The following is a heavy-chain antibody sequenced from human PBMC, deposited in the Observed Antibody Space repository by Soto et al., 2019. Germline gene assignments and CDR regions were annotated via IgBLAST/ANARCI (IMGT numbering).Heavy chain of an antibody. J-gene: IGHJ6*02. CDR2: IIPIFGTA. D-gene: IGHD6-19*01. CDR3: ARDRGIAVAGNYYYYGMDV. CDR1: GGTFSSYA. Sequence: QVQLVQSGAEVKKPGSSVKVSCKASGGTFSSYAISWVRQAPGQGLEWMGGIIPIFGTANYAQKFQGRVTITADESTSTAYMELSSLGSEDTAVYYCARDRGIAVAGNYYYYGMDVWGQGTTVTVSS. V-gene: IGHV1-69*01.